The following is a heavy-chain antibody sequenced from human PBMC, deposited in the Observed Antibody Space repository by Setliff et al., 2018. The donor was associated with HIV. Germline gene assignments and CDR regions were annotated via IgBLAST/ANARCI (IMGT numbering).Heavy chain of an antibody. J-gene: IGHJ4*02. V-gene: IGHV4-59*02. Sequence: SETLSLTCFVSGGSVNSYFWSWIRQPPGKGLEWIGYIYYSGSTDYNPSLKSRVTILVDTSKNQISLKLTSVTAADTAVYYCARPALGIGGGSRFDNWGQGTRVTSPQ. CDR1: GGSVNSYF. D-gene: IGHD3-10*01. CDR2: IYYSGST. CDR3: ARPALGIGGGSRFDN.